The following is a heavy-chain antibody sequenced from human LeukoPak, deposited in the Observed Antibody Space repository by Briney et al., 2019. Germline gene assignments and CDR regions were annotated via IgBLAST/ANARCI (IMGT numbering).Heavy chain of an antibody. CDR3: ARGPQGSYFDY. CDR1: GFTFSSYA. D-gene: IGHD1-26*01. V-gene: IGHV3-30*01. CDR2: ISYDGSNK. J-gene: IGHJ4*02. Sequence: PGGSLRLSCAASGFTFSSYAMHWVRQAPGKGLEWVAVISYDGSNKYYADSVKGRFTISRDNSKNTLYLQMNSLRAEDTAVYYCARGPQGSYFDYWGQGALVTVSS.